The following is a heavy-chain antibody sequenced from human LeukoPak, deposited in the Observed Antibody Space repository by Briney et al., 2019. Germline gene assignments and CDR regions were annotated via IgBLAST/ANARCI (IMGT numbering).Heavy chain of an antibody. CDR2: ISTDSLTI. CDR1: EFTFSSYA. V-gene: IGHV3-48*04. CDR3: ARKALTGSHSGPFDI. Sequence: PGGSLRLSCAASEFTFSSYAMNWVRQAPGKELEWISSISTDSLTIKYADFLSGQFTISRDNAENLLFLQMSSLRAEDTAVYYCARKALTGSHSGPFDICGQGTLVTVSS. D-gene: IGHD7-27*01. J-gene: IGHJ3*02.